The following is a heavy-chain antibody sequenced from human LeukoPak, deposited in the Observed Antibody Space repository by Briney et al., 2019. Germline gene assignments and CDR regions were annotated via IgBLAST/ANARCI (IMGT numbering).Heavy chain of an antibody. CDR1: GYSFTSYW. CDR2: IYPGDSDT. CDR3: ARHEAGKYYYGSGSSYYYYYYMDV. J-gene: IGHJ6*03. Sequence: GASLKISCKGSGYSFTSYWIGWVRQMPGKGLEWMGIIYPGDSDTRYSPSFQGQVTISADKSISPAYLQLSSLKASDTAMYYCARHEAGKYYYGSGSSYYYYYYMDVWGKGTTVTVSS. D-gene: IGHD3-10*01. V-gene: IGHV5-51*01.